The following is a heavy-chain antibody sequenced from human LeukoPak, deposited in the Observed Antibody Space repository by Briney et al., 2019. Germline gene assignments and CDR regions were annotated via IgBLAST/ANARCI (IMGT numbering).Heavy chain of an antibody. CDR1: VYTFTRYY. D-gene: IGHD3-16*01. J-gene: IGHJ4*02. CDR3: ARADYVTNTWSSFDY. CDR2: INPSVGRT. V-gene: IGHV1-46*01. Sequence: GASVKVSCKASVYTFTRYYMHWVRQAPGQELEWMGIINPSVGRTTYPQKFQGRVTLSSDTSTSTVYMDLSSLGSEDTAVYYCARADYVTNTWSSFDYWGQGTLVTVSS.